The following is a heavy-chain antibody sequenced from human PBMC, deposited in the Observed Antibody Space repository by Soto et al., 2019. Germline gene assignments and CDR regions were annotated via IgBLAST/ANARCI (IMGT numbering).Heavy chain of an antibody. CDR3: ARVQRAYTAGAFDI. CDR2: IYPGDSDT. CDR1: GYSFTSYW. V-gene: IGHV5-51*01. Sequence: PGESLKISCKGSGYSFTSYWIGWVRQMPGKGLEWVGIIYPGDSDTRYSPSFQGQVTISAGKSISTAYLQWSSLKASDTAMYYCARVQRAYTAGAFDIWGQGTMGTVSS. D-gene: IGHD6-25*01. J-gene: IGHJ3*02.